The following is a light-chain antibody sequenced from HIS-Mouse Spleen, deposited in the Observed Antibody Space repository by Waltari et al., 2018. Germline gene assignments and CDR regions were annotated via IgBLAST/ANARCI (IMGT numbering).Light chain of an antibody. CDR2: WAS. CDR3: QQYYSTPWT. J-gene: IGKJ1*01. Sequence: DIVMTQSPDSLAVSLRERATSNCQSSQSVLYSSNNKNYLAWYQQKPGQPPKLLIYWASTRESGVPDRFSGSGSGTDFTLTISSLQAEDVAVYYCQQYYSTPWTFGQGTKVEIK. CDR1: QSVLYSSNNKNY. V-gene: IGKV4-1*01.